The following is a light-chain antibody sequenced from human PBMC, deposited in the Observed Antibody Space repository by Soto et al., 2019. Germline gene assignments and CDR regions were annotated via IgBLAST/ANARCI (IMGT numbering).Light chain of an antibody. V-gene: IGLV2-14*01. Sequence: QSALTQPASVSGSPGQSITISCTGTSSDVGGYNFVSWYQQHPGKAPKLMIYDVYNRPSGVSNRFSGSKSVNTASLTISGLQDEDEDEYYCSLYTSTSTLVFGTGTKRTVL. CDR3: SLYTSTSTLV. CDR1: SSDVGGYNF. CDR2: DVY. J-gene: IGLJ1*01.